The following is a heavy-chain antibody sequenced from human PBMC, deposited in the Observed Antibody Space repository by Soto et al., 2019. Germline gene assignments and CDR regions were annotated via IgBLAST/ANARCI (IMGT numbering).Heavy chain of an antibody. J-gene: IGHJ3*01. CDR2: LNPNLGDT. V-gene: IGHV1-2*02. CDR3: ARLTRDGYTYGGTRAFDF. D-gene: IGHD5-12*01. Sequence: QVQLVQSGAEVKKPGASVKVSCKASGYNFIGYYIHWVRQAPGQGLEWMGWLNPNLGDTTYAPKFPHRVTMTRDTSITTGYMELTNLRSDDTAVYYCARLTRDGYTYGGTRAFDFWGQGTMVTVSS. CDR1: GYNFIGYY.